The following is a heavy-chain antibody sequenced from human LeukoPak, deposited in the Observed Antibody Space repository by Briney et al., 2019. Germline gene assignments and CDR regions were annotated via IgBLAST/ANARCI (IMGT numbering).Heavy chain of an antibody. D-gene: IGHD6-6*01. J-gene: IGHJ4*02. Sequence: PGGSLRLSCGVSGWSFSSYWMSWVRQVPGKGLEWVSSVNEVGSDTRYADSVRGRFTISRDNAKNSLYLQMNSLTVEDTATYYCAGEPRQLAYWGQGTLVTVSS. CDR3: AGEPRQLAY. CDR2: VNEVGSDT. CDR1: GWSFSSYW. V-gene: IGHV3-7*03.